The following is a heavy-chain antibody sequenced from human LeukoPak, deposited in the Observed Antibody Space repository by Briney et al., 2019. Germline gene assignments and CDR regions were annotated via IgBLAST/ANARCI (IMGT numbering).Heavy chain of an antibody. CDR3: ARGVWAGSATWSDY. Sequence: PPETLSLTCAVYGGSFSGYHFSWIRQPPGKGLEWIGEINHSGSTNYNPSLKSRVTISVDTSKNQFSLKLSSVTAADTAVYYCARGVWAGSATWSDYWGQGTLVTVSS. D-gene: IGHD2-15*01. CDR2: INHSGST. V-gene: IGHV4-34*01. CDR1: GGSFSGYH. J-gene: IGHJ4*02.